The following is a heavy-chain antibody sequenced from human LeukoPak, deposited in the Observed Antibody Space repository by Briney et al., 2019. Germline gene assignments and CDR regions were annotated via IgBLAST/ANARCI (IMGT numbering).Heavy chain of an antibody. D-gene: IGHD3-10*01. Sequence: PGGSLRLSCAASGFTFDDYAMHWVRQAPGKGLEWVSAISGSGGSTYYADSVKGRFTISRDNSKNTLYLQMNSLRAGDTAVYYCAKIITMVRGAFDYWGQGTLVTVSS. J-gene: IGHJ4*02. V-gene: IGHV3-23*01. CDR3: AKIITMVRGAFDY. CDR2: ISGSGGST. CDR1: GFTFDDYA.